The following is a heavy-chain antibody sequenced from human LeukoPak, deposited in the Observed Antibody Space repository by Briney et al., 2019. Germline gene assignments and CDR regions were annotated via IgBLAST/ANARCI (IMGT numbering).Heavy chain of an antibody. CDR1: GSTFSTYP. D-gene: IGHD1-26*01. V-gene: IGHV3-23*01. CDR3: AKILSGTYSFDL. Sequence: GESLRLSCTASGSTFSTYPMTWVRQAPGQGLEWVSAISGNSVTIYYADSVKGRFTISRDNSNNTLYLQMYSLRAEDTAVYYCAKILSGTYSFDLWGQGTLVTVSS. CDR2: ISGNSVTI. J-gene: IGHJ4*02.